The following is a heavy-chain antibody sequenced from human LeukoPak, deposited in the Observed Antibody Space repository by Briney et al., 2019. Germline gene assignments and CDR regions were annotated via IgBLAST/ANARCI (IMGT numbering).Heavy chain of an antibody. Sequence: NHGESLKISCKGSGYSFTSYWIGWVRQMPGKGLEWMGIIYPGDSDTRYSPSFQGQVTISADKSISTAYLQWSSLKASDSAMYYCATDTMFRGIHAFDIWGQGTMVTVSS. J-gene: IGHJ3*02. D-gene: IGHD3-10*01. CDR3: ATDTMFRGIHAFDI. V-gene: IGHV5-51*01. CDR2: IYPGDSDT. CDR1: GYSFTSYW.